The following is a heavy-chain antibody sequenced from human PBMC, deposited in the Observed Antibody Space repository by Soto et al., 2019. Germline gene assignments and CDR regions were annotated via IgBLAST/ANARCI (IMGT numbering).Heavy chain of an antibody. CDR1: GGSISSYY. D-gene: IGHD3-3*01. V-gene: IGHV4-59*01. J-gene: IGHJ5*02. CDR2: IYYSGST. CDR3: ARDKVFGDREVVWFDP. Sequence: PSETLSLTCTVSGGSISSYYWSWIRQPPGKGLEWIGYIYYSGSTNYNPSLKSRVTISVDTSKNQFSLKLSSVTAADTAVYYCARDKVFGDREVVWFDPWGQGTLVTVSS.